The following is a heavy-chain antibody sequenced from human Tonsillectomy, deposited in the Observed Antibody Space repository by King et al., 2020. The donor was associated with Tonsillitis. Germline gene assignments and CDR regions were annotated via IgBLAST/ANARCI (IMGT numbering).Heavy chain of an antibody. J-gene: IGHJ4*02. V-gene: IGHV3-73*02. CDR3: ISGNQGDH. CDR2: IRSKPNSDAT. D-gene: IGHD1-26*01. Sequence: VQLVESGGGLVQPGGSLKVSCEASGFTLSDFAVHWVRQASGKGLECVGRIRSKPNSDATAYAESWKGRFTIFRDDSKNTAYLQMNSLRTEDTAVYYCISGNQGDHWGQGTLVTVSS. CDR1: GFTLSDFA.